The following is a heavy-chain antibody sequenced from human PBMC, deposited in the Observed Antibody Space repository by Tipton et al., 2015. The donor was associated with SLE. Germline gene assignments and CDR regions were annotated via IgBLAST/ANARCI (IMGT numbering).Heavy chain of an antibody. J-gene: IGHJ3*02. CDR2: IYFSGNT. V-gene: IGHV4-31*03. CDR3: ARSRDKTTDAYDI. D-gene: IGHD1/OR15-1a*01. Sequence: TLSLTCTVSGGPISSGGYYWTWIRQHPGKGLEWIGYIYFSGNTKYNPSLKSRVTLSVDTSKDQFSLNLGSVTAADTAVYYCARSRDKTTDAYDIWGHGTMVTVSS. CDR1: GGPISSGGYY.